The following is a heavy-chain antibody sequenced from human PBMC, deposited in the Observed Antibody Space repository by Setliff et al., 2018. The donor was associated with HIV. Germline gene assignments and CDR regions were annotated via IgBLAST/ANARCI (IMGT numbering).Heavy chain of an antibody. CDR2: IYYGGTA. D-gene: IGHD6-13*01. CDR3: ARLRAAGTVHYFDP. Sequence: KPSETLSLTCTVSGGSIRSIDYFWGWIRQPPGKGLEWLGNIGNIYYGGTAYYNPSLKGRITISVFTSSQQLSLTLTSVTPADTAVYYCARLRAAGTVHYFDPWGQGTQVPSP. J-gene: IGHJ5*02. CDR1: GGSIRSIDYF. V-gene: IGHV4-39*01.